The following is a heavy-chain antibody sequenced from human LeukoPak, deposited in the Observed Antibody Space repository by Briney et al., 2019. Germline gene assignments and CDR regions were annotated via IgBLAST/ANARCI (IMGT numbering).Heavy chain of an antibody. CDR3: ARDRRRGYSYGTIFDY. V-gene: IGHV3-30-3*01. CDR1: GFPFSSCA. D-gene: IGHD5-18*01. Sequence: GGSLRLSCAVSGFPFSSCAVRWVRHAPGKWLEWVGVISYDGSNKYYADSVKGRFTISRDNSKNTLYLQMNSLRAEDTAVYYCARDRRRGYSYGTIFDYWGQGTLVTVSS. CDR2: ISYDGSNK. J-gene: IGHJ4*02.